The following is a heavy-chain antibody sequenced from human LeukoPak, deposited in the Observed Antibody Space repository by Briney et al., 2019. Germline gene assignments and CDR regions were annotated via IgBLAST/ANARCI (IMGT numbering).Heavy chain of an antibody. J-gene: IGHJ3*02. CDR1: GYTFTSYG. D-gene: IGHD1-14*01. CDR2: ISAYNGNT. V-gene: IGHV1-18*01. Sequence: GASVKVSCKASGYTFTSYGISWVRQAPGQGLEWMGWISAYNGNTNYAQKLQGRVTMTTDTSTSTAYMEQRSLRSDDTAVYYCARGDGRNLGYRDHAFDIWGQGTMVTVSS. CDR3: ARGDGRNLGYRDHAFDI.